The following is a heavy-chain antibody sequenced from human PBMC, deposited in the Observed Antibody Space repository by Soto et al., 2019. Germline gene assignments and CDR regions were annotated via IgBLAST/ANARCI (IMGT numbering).Heavy chain of an antibody. Sequence: SETLSLTCTVSGGSISSYYWSWIRQPPGKGLEWIGYIYYSGSTNYNPSLKSRVTISVDTSKNQFSLKLSSVTAADTAVYYCARDYYINYYYYGTDVWGQGTTVTSP. CDR1: GGSISSYY. V-gene: IGHV4-59*01. J-gene: IGHJ6*02. CDR2: IYYSGST. D-gene: IGHD3-22*01. CDR3: ARDYYINYYYYGTDV.